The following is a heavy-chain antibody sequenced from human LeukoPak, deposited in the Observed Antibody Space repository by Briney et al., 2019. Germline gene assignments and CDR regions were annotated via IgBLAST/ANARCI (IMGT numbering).Heavy chain of an antibody. CDR3: ARITHAQITPGRLRFLEWLLYSYYYYMDV. J-gene: IGHJ6*03. CDR1: GYTFTSYG. V-gene: IGHV1-18*01. Sequence: GASVKVSCKASGYTFTSYGISWVRQAPGQGLEWMGWISAYNGNTNYAQKLQGRVTMTTDTSTSTAYMELRSLRSDDTAVYYCARITHAQITPGRLRFLEWLLYSYYYYMDVWGKGTTVTVSS. D-gene: IGHD3-3*01. CDR2: ISAYNGNT.